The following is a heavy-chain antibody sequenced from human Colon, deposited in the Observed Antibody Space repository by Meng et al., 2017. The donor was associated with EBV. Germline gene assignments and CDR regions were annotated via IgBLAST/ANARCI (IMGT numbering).Heavy chain of an antibody. J-gene: IGHJ4*02. V-gene: IGHV1-2*02. CDR2: INPNSGGT. CDR3: AKVRDISSDSSSYYDY. D-gene: IGHD3-22*01. Sequence: AEVRKPGASVKVSYMASGYTFTGYYLHWVRQAPGQGLEWMGWINPNSGGTNYAQKFQGRVTMTRDTSISTAYMELSRLRSDDTAIYYCAKVRDISSDSSSYYDYWGQGTLVTVSS. CDR1: GYTFTGYY.